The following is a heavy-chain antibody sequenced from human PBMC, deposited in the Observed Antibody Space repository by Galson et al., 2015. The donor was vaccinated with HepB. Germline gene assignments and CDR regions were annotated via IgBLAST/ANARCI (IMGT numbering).Heavy chain of an antibody. V-gene: IGHV3-23*01. CDR3: AKGESGSFFVY. Sequence: SLRLSCAASGFTFSTYAMTWVRQAPGKGLEWVSSISGSGGNTYYADSIKGRFTVSRDNSKNTLYLQMNSLRAEDTAVYYCAKGESGSFFVYWGHGTLVTVSS. CDR2: ISGSGGNT. CDR1: GFTFSTYA. J-gene: IGHJ4*01. D-gene: IGHD1-26*01.